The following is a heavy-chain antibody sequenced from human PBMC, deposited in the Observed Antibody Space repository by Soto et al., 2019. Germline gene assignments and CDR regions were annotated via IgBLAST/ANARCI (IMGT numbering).Heavy chain of an antibody. CDR1: GFSFTNNY. Sequence: PGGSLRLSCAASGFSFTNNYMNWVRQAPGKGLEWVSIIDIGGNTYYADSVKDRVTISRDNSRNTLYLHMDSLRAEDTAVYYFARGWGSTGYLGREHYFDYWGQGTLVTVSS. CDR3: ARGWGSTGYLGREHYFDY. CDR2: IDIGGNT. J-gene: IGHJ4*02. D-gene: IGHD2-2*01. V-gene: IGHV3-66*01.